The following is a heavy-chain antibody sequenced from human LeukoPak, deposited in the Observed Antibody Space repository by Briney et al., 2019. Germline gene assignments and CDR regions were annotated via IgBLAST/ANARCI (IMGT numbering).Heavy chain of an antibody. Sequence: GGSLRLSCAVSGFSLSSHGMRWVRQAPGKGLEDVSAISSNGVDTFYANSVKGRFTVSRDDSKNTLYLQMGSLRAEDMAVYYCAKWTNWYFALWGRGTLVTVSS. J-gene: IGHJ2*01. CDR1: GFSLSSHG. CDR2: ISSNGVDT. CDR3: AKWTNWYFAL. D-gene: IGHD3/OR15-3a*01. V-gene: IGHV3-64*01.